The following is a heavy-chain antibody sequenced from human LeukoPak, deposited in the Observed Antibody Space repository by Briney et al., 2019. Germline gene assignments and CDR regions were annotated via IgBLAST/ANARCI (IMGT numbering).Heavy chain of an antibody. J-gene: IGHJ6*03. CDR1: GFTFSSYW. CDR2: INSDGSST. V-gene: IGHV3-74*01. CDR3: ARDRDFDYSNYYYYMDV. D-gene: IGHD4-11*01. Sequence: GGSLRLSCAASGFTFSSYWMHWVRQAPGKGLVWVSRINSDGSSTSYADSVKGRFTISRDNAKNTLYLQMNSLRAEDTAVYYCARDRDFDYSNYYYYMDVWGKGTTVTVSS.